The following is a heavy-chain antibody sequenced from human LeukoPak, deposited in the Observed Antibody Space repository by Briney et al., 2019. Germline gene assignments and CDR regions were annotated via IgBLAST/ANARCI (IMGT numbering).Heavy chain of an antibody. CDR1: GGSISSYY. CDR3: ASPESSCSGGSCYFPGFQH. Sequence: PSETLSLTCTVSGGSISSYYWSWIRQPPGKGLGWIGYIYYSGSTNYNPSLKSRVTISVDTSKNQFSLKLSSVTAADTAVYYCASPESSCSGGSCYFPGFQHWGQGTLVTVSS. V-gene: IGHV4-59*01. J-gene: IGHJ1*01. D-gene: IGHD2-15*01. CDR2: IYYSGST.